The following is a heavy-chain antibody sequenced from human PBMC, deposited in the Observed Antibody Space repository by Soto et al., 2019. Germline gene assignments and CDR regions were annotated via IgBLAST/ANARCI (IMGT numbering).Heavy chain of an antibody. Sequence: QITLKESGPTLVKPTQTLTLTCTFSGFSLSTSGVGVGWIRQPPGKALEWLALIYWDDDKRYSPSLKSRLTITKDTSKNQVVLTMTNMDPVDTATYYCAHANHESNGGWWQAGGLWYFDLWGRGTLVTVSS. CDR2: IYWDDDK. D-gene: IGHD2-15*01. J-gene: IGHJ2*01. CDR3: AHANHESNGGWWQAGGLWYFDL. CDR1: GFSLSTSGVG. V-gene: IGHV2-5*02.